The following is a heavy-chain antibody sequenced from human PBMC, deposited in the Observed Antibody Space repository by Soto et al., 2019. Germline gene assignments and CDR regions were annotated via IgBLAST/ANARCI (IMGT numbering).Heavy chain of an antibody. CDR3: ARVRINIVAAGTDDY. CDR2: IIPILGIA. CDR1: GGTFSSYT. J-gene: IGHJ4*02. D-gene: IGHD6-13*01. V-gene: IGHV1-69*02. Sequence: QVQLVQSGAEVKKPGSSVKVSCKASGGTFSSYTISWVRQAPGQGLEWMGRIIPILGIANYAQKFQGRVTITADKSTSTAYMELSSLRSEDTAVYYCARVRINIVAAGTDDYWGQGTLVTVSS.